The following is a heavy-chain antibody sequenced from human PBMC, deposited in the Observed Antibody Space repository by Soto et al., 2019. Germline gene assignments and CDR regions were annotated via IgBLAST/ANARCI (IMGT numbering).Heavy chain of an antibody. D-gene: IGHD2-15*01. Sequence: QVQLVESGGGVVQPGKSLRLSCVASGFSFRSYAMHWVRQAPGQGLEWVAFTSYDGSKKDYAASVKGRFTVSRGNFETILYLEMNSLRPEDTAVYYCAKESQAHCSGGSCFSGWFDAWGHGTQVTVSS. CDR2: TSYDGSKK. V-gene: IGHV3-30*18. CDR1: GFSFRSYA. CDR3: AKESQAHCSGGSCFSGWFDA. J-gene: IGHJ5*01.